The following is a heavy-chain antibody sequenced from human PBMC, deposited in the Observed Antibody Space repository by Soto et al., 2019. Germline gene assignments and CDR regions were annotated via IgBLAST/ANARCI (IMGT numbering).Heavy chain of an antibody. Sequence: GGSLRLSCAASGFTFSSYSMNWVRQAPGKGLEWVSSISSSSYIYYADSVKGRFTISRDNAKNSLYLQMNSLRAEDTAVYYCARGDISVVGPGDYYYGVDVWGQGTTVTVSS. CDR1: GFTFSSYS. CDR3: ARGDISVVGPGDYYYGVDV. D-gene: IGHD2-15*01. V-gene: IGHV3-21*01. J-gene: IGHJ6*02. CDR2: ISSSSYI.